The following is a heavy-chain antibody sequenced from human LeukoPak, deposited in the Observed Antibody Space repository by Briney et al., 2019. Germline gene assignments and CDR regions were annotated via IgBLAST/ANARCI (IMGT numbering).Heavy chain of an antibody. V-gene: IGHV3-30*02. CDR3: ARDLWDATGY. CDR1: GITFNA. D-gene: IGHD1-14*01. CDR2: TWYDGRNK. Sequence: GGSLRLSCAASGITFNAIHWVRQAPGKGLEWVALTWYDGRNKYYADSVKGRFTISIDISKNTLYLQMNSLRPEDTAVYHCARDLWDATGYWGQGTLVTVSS. J-gene: IGHJ4*02.